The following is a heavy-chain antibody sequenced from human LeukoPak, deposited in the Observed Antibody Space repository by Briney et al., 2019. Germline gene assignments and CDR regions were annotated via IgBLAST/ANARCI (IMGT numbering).Heavy chain of an antibody. D-gene: IGHD3-22*01. Sequence: LWASVKVSCKASGYTFTGYYMHWVRQAPGQGLEWMGWINPNSGGTNYAQKFQGRVTMTRDTSISTAYMELSRLRSDDTAVYYCARERSMIVVVADPFDAFDIWGQGTMVTVSS. CDR3: ARERSMIVVVADPFDAFDI. CDR1: GYTFTGYY. CDR2: INPNSGGT. V-gene: IGHV1-2*02. J-gene: IGHJ3*02.